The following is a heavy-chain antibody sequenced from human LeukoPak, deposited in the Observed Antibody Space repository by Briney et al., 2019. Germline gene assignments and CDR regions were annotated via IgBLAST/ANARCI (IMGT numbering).Heavy chain of an antibody. J-gene: IGHJ6*03. Sequence: GGSLRLSCAASGFTFSSYWMSWVRQAPGKGLEWVSAIYIGGRTYYADSVKGRFTISRDSSKNTLYLQMHSLRAEDTAVYYCATASYCSGGSCYSDYYYYYYMDVWGKGTTVTVSS. D-gene: IGHD2-15*01. V-gene: IGHV3-53*01. CDR3: ATASYCSGGSCYSDYYYYYYMDV. CDR1: GFTFSSYW. CDR2: IYIGGRT.